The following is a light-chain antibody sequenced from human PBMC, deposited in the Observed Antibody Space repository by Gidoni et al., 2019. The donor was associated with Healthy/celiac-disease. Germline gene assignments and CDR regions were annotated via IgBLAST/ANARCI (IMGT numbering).Light chain of an antibody. CDR2: AAS. CDR3: QQLNSFLFT. Sequence: DIQLTQSPSFLSASVGDRVTITCRASQGISSYLAWYQQKPGKAPKLLIYAASTLQSGVPSRFSGSGSGTEFTLTISSLQPEDFPTYYCQQLNSFLFTFGPGTKVDIK. CDR1: QGISSY. J-gene: IGKJ3*01. V-gene: IGKV1-9*01.